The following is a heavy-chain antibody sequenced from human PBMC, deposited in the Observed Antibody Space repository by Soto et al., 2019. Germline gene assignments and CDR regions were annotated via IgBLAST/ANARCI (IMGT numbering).Heavy chain of an antibody. CDR2: IDPSDSYT. Sequence: GESLKISCKGSGYTFTTYWISWVRQMPGKGLEWMGRIDPSDSYTNYSPSFQGHVTISADKSISTAYLQWSSLKASENAMYYCARHRGTTGYYGMDVWGQGITVTVSS. J-gene: IGHJ6*02. V-gene: IGHV5-10-1*01. CDR1: GYTFTTYW. D-gene: IGHD1-1*01. CDR3: ARHRGTTGYYGMDV.